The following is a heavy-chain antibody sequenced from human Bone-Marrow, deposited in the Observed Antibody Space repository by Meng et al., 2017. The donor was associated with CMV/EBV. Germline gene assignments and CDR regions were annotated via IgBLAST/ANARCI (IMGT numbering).Heavy chain of an antibody. J-gene: IGHJ4*02. Sequence: GESLKISCTASGFTFSAFWMTWVRQAPGKGLEWVANIKEDGSEKYYVASAKGRFTISRDNAKNSLFLQMNSLRAEDTAVYYCARERDFYNWYFEYWGQGGLVTVSS. CDR2: IKEDGSEK. CDR3: ARERDFYNWYFEY. V-gene: IGHV3-7*01. CDR1: GFTFSAFW. D-gene: IGHD1-20*01.